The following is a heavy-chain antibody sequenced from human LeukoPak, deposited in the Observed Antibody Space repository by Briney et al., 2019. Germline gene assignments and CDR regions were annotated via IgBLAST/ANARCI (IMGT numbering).Heavy chain of an antibody. CDR2: ISSSSSYI. V-gene: IGHV3-21*01. J-gene: IGHJ3*02. CDR3: ARDGTGQNDAFDI. Sequence: GGSLRLSCAASGFTFSSYSMNWVRQAPGKGLEWVSSISSSSSYIYYADSVKGRFTISRDNAKNSLYLQMNSLRAEDTAVYYCARDGTGQNDAFDIWGQGTMVTVSS. CDR1: GFTFSSYS. D-gene: IGHD3-10*01.